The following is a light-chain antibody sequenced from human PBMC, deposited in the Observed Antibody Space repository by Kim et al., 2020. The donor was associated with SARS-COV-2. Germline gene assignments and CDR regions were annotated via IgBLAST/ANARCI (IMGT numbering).Light chain of an antibody. V-gene: IGLV1-51*01. CDR1: NSNIGKNY. CDR2: DND. J-gene: IGLJ2*01. CDR3: ATWDNSLNGLV. Sequence: GQKVTISCSGGNSNIGKNYVSWYQQLPGTAPKPLIYDNDKRHSGIPDRFSGSKSGTSATLDITGLQTGDEADYYCATWDNSLNGLVFGGGTQLTVL.